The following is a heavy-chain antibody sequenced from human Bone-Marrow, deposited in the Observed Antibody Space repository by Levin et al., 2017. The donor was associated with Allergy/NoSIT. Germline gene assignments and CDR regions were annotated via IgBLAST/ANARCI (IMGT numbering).Heavy chain of an antibody. CDR2: ISPNSGGT. CDR1: GYNFINYY. J-gene: IGHJ4*02. D-gene: IGHD6-19*01. V-gene: IGHV1-46*01. Sequence: GESLKISCKASGYNFINYYLYWVRQAPGQGLEWMGMISPNSGGTRYAQKFQGRLTVTRDSSRNTVYMELLSLASDDTAVYYCARARSTGWSDYFQYWGQGTLVTVSS. CDR3: ARARSTGWSDYFQY.